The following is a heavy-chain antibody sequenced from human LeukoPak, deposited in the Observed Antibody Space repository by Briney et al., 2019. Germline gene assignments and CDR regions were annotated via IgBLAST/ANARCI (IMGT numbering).Heavy chain of an antibody. CDR1: GYTFTSYD. J-gene: IGHJ6*02. D-gene: IGHD5-18*01. Sequence: ASMKVSCKVSGYTFTSYDINWVRQATGQGLEWMGWMNPNSGNTGYAQKFQGRVTMTRNIAISTAYMELSSLRSEDTAVYYCARAFLTAMVYHYYYGMDVWGQGTTVTVSS. V-gene: IGHV1-8*01. CDR3: ARAFLTAMVYHYYYGMDV. CDR2: MNPNSGNT.